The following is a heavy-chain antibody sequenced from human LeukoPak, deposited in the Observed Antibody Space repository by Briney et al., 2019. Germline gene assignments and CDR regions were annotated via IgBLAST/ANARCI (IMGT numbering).Heavy chain of an antibody. CDR2: ISSSSSYI. CDR1: GFTFSSYS. CDR3: ARDGPAVTTDQFDY. V-gene: IGHV3-21*01. Sequence: PGGSLRLSCAASGFTFSSYSMNWARQAPGKGLEWVSSISSSSSYIYYADSVKGRFTISRDNAKNSLYLQMNSLRAEDTAVYYCARDGPAVTTDQFDYWGQGTLVTVSS. J-gene: IGHJ4*02. D-gene: IGHD4-17*01.